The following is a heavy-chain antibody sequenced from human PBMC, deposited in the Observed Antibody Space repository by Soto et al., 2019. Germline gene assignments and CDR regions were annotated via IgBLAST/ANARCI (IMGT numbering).Heavy chain of an antibody. V-gene: IGHV1-18*01. CDR3: ARDPVGGNWFDP. J-gene: IGHJ5*02. CDR2: INPYNGNT. Sequence: GASVKVSCKASGYTFTGYGISWVRQAPGQGLEWMGWINPYNGNTNYAQKLQGRVTMTTDTSTSTAYMELRSLRSDDTAVYYCARDPVGGNWFDPWGQGTXVTVSS. D-gene: IGHD1-26*01. CDR1: GYTFTGYG.